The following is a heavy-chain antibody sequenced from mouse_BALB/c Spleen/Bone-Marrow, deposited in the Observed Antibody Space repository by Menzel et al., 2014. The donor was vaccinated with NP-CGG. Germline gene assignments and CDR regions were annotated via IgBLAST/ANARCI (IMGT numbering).Heavy chain of an antibody. CDR3: ARRRDYDYFDY. CDR2: ISSGGTYT. D-gene: IGHD2-4*01. J-gene: IGHJ2*01. V-gene: IGHV5-6*02. Sequence: EVKLVESGGDLVKPGGSLKLPCAASGFTFSNYGMSWVRQIPDKRLEWVATISSGGTYTFYPDSVKGRLTISRDNTKNTLTLQMTSLKSEDTAMYYCARRRDYDYFDYWGQGTTLTVSS. CDR1: GFTFSNYG.